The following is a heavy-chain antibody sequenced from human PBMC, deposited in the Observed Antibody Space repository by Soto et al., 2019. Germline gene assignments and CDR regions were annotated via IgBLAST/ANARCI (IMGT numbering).Heavy chain of an antibody. D-gene: IGHD1-1*01. J-gene: IGHJ4*02. Sequence: SETLSLTCTVSGGSISSYYWSWIRQPPGKGLEWIGYIYYSGSTNYNPSLKSRVTISVDTSKNQFSLKLNSMTAADTAVYYCAIHKYGAERTYFDYWGQGTLVTVSS. V-gene: IGHV4-59*08. CDR1: GGSISSYY. CDR3: AIHKYGAERTYFDY. CDR2: IYYSGST.